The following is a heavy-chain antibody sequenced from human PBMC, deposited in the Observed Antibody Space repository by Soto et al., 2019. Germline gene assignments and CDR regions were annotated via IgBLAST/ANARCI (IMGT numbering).Heavy chain of an antibody. CDR1: GGLFSSFA. V-gene: IGHV1-69*13. Sequence: ASVKVSCKDSGGLFSSFAISWVRQAPGQGLEWMGGIIPVFGTTNYAQKFQGRVTIAADESTNTAYMELSSLTSDDTAMYYCARGGGPYVWFNEFWGQGTQVTVSS. CDR2: IIPVFGTT. D-gene: IGHD3-16*01. J-gene: IGHJ4*02. CDR3: ARGGGPYVWFNEF.